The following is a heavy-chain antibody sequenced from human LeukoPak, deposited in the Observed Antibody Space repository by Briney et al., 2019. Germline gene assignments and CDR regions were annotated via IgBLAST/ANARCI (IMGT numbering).Heavy chain of an antibody. J-gene: IGHJ4*02. Sequence: GGSLRLSCAASGFTFSSYAISWVRQAPGKGLGWVSAISGSGGITYYADSVKGRFTISRDNSKNTLYLQMNSLRAEDTAVYYCAKAPYNSGTYYIYYFDSWGQGTLVTVSS. CDR2: ISGSGGIT. D-gene: IGHD3-10*01. V-gene: IGHV3-23*01. CDR1: GFTFSSYA. CDR3: AKAPYNSGTYYIYYFDS.